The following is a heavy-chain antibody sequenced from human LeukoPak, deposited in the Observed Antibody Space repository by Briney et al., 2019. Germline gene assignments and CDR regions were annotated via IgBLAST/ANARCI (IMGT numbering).Heavy chain of an antibody. V-gene: IGHV3-74*01. CDR1: GFAFSTYW. Sequence: GGSLRLSCAASGFAFSTYWMHWVRQAPGKGLVWVSGISGDGSSTDYADSVKGRFTISRDNAKNTLYLQMNSLRAEDTAVHFCARVAATPTWGQGTLVTVSS. CDR2: ISGDGSST. J-gene: IGHJ1*01. CDR3: ARVAATPT. D-gene: IGHD6-25*01.